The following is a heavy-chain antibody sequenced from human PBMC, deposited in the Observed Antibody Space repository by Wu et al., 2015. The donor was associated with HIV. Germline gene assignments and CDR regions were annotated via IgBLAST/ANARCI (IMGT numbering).Heavy chain of an antibody. CDR2: INPNNGNP. V-gene: IGHV1-18*01. CDR3: ARHKYPGATPRFYQLGFDP. D-gene: IGHD2-15*01. Sequence: QVQVVQSGAEVKKPGASVQVSCKTSTYTFTNYGINRVRQAPGQGLEWMGWINPNNGNPKYAQRFQGRVTMTIDTSTSTAYMELRSLRSDDTAVYHCARHKYPGATPRFYQLGFDPWGQGTLVTVSS. CDR1: TYTFTNYG. J-gene: IGHJ5*02.